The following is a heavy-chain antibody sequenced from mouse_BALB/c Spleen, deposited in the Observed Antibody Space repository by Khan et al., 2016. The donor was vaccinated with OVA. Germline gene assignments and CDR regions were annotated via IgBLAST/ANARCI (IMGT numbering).Heavy chain of an antibody. Sequence: QVQLKQSGAELAKPGASVKMSCKASGYIFTTYWMHWVKQRPGQGLEWIGYINPSTSYTEYNQRFKDKATLTADKSSNTAYMQLSSLTSEDSAVYYCARPYYSRTYFDYWGQGTTLTVSS. CDR1: GYIFTTYW. V-gene: IGHV1-7*01. CDR2: INPSTSYT. D-gene: IGHD1-1*01. J-gene: IGHJ2*01. CDR3: ARPYYSRTYFDY.